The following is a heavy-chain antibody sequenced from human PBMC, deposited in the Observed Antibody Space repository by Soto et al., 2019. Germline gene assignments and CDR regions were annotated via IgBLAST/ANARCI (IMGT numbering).Heavy chain of an antibody. CDR2: INPSGGST. Sequence: ASVKVSCKASGYTFTSYYMRWVRQAPGQGLEWMGIINPSGGSTSYAQKFQGRVTMTRDTSTSTVYMELSSLRSEDTAVYYCARDWVVPSGEDYYYYGMDVWGQGTTVTVSS. CDR1: GYTFTSYY. V-gene: IGHV1-46*03. J-gene: IGHJ6*02. CDR3: ARDWVVPSGEDYYYYGMDV. D-gene: IGHD2-15*01.